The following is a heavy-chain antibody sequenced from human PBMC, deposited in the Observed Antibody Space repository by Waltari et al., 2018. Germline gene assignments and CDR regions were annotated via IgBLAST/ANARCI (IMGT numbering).Heavy chain of an antibody. CDR1: GFTFSSYG. Sequence: QVQLVESGGGVVQPGGSLRLSCAASGFTFSSYGMHWVRQAPGKGLEWVAFIRYDGSNKYYADSVKGRFTISRDNSKNTLYLQMNSLRAEDTAVYYCAKGAPYCSGGSCYSDYYYYMDVWGKGTTVTVSS. CDR3: AKGAPYCSGGSCYSDYYYYMDV. D-gene: IGHD2-15*01. V-gene: IGHV3-30*02. J-gene: IGHJ6*03. CDR2: IRYDGSNK.